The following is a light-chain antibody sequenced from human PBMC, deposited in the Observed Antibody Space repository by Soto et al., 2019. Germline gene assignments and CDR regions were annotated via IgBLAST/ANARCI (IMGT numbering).Light chain of an antibody. CDR2: GAS. CDR1: QSVSSN. J-gene: IGKJ1*01. Sequence: EIVMTQSPATLSVSPGERATLSCRASQSVSSNLAWYQQKPGQAPRLLIYGASTRATGIPARFSGSGPGTEFTLTISSMQSEDFAVYDCQQYNNWPPWTFGQGTKVEIK. V-gene: IGKV3-15*01. CDR3: QQYNNWPPWT.